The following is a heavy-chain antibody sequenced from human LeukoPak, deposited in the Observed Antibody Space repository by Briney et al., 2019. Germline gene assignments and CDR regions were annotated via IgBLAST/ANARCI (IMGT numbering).Heavy chain of an antibody. D-gene: IGHD3-3*01. CDR3: ARGTILEPFDI. Sequence: TGGSLRLSCAASGFTSSSYWMHWVRQAPGKGLVWVSRINSDGSSTDYVDSVKGRFTISRGSARNTVYLQMNSLRAEDTAVYYCARGTILEPFDIWGQGTMVTVSS. V-gene: IGHV3-74*01. J-gene: IGHJ3*02. CDR1: GFTSSSYW. CDR2: INSDGSST.